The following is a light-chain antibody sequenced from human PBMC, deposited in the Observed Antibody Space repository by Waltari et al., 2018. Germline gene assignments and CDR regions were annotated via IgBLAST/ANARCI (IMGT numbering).Light chain of an antibody. CDR3: QHYHSLPYT. CDR2: DAS. Sequence: DIQLTQSPSSLSAAVGDRVTIPCQATQDITTSLSWFQQKPGKAPQLLIYDASSLQAGVPSRFSGTGSGTAFSFTITRLQPEDSATYYCQHYHSLPYTFGRGTKLQIK. CDR1: QDITTS. V-gene: IGKV1-33*01. J-gene: IGKJ2*01.